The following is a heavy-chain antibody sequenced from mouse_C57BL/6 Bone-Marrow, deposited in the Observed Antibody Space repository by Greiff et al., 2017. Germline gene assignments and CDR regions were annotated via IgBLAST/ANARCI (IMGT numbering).Heavy chain of an antibody. CDR1: GYAFSSSW. J-gene: IGHJ3*01. CDR2: IYQVDGDT. D-gene: IGHD2-1*01. Sequence: QVQLQQSGPELVKPGASVKISCKASGYAFSSSWMNWVKQRPGTGLEWNGRIYQVDGDTNYNGKFTVKATLTADKSSSTAYMQLSSLTSEDSAVYFCARKGYGNSFAYWGQGTLVTVAA. V-gene: IGHV1-82*01. CDR3: ARKGYGNSFAY.